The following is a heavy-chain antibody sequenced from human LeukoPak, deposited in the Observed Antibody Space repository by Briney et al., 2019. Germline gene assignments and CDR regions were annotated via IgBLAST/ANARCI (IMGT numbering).Heavy chain of an antibody. V-gene: IGHV3-23*01. J-gene: IGHJ4*02. Sequence: GGSLRLSCAAPGFTFSSYAMSSVRQAPGKGLEWVSAISGNGVSTYYADSVKRRSTISRDNSKNTLYLQMNSLRAEDTAVYYCAIRGGAHIDYWGQGTLVTVSS. CDR3: AIRGGAHIDY. D-gene: IGHD3-10*01. CDR2: ISGNGVST. CDR1: GFTFSSYA.